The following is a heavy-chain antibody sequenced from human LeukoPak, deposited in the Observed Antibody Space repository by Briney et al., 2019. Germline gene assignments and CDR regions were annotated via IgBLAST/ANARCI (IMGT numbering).Heavy chain of an antibody. CDR3: ARWGYCSSTSCYPYFDY. J-gene: IGHJ4*02. CDR2: ISSSSSYI. Sequence: GGSLRLSCAASGFTFSSYSMNWVRQAPGKGLEWVSSISSSSSYIYYADSVKGRFTISRDNAKNSLYLQMNSLRAEDTAVYYCARWGYCSSTSCYPYFDYWGQGTLVTVSS. CDR1: GFTFSSYS. V-gene: IGHV3-21*01. D-gene: IGHD2-2*01.